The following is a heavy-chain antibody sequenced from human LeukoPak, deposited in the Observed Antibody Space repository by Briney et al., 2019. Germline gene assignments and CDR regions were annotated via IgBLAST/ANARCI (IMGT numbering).Heavy chain of an antibody. Sequence: GGSLTLSCAASGFTFSGSAMHWVRQASGKGLEWVGRIRSKANSYATAYAASVKGRFTISRDDSKNTAYLQMHSPKTEDTAVYYCAKDSSYYDSSGNFDYWGQGTLVTVSS. CDR3: AKDSSYYDSSGNFDY. CDR1: GFTFSGSA. D-gene: IGHD3-22*01. V-gene: IGHV3-73*01. J-gene: IGHJ4*02. CDR2: IRSKANSYAT.